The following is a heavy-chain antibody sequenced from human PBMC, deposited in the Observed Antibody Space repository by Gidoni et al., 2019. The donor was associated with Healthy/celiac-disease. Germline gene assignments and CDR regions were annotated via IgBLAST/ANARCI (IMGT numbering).Heavy chain of an antibody. Sequence: QLQLQESGPGLVKPSETLSLTCTFSGGSISSSSYYWGWIRQPPGKGLEWIGSIYYSGSTYYNPSLKSRVTISVDTSKNQFSLKLSSVTAADTAVYYCARHRTMVRGPHNWFDPWGQGTLVTVSS. D-gene: IGHD3-10*01. CDR3: ARHRTMVRGPHNWFDP. CDR2: IYYSGST. CDR1: GGSISSSSYY. J-gene: IGHJ5*02. V-gene: IGHV4-39*01.